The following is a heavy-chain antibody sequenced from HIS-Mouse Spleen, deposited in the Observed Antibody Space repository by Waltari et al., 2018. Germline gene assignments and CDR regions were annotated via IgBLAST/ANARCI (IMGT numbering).Heavy chain of an antibody. J-gene: IGHJ2*01. CDR2: IYYSGST. CDR1: GGPIRRSRYY. V-gene: IGHV4-39*07. D-gene: IGHD6-13*01. Sequence: QLQLQESGPGLVKPSETLSLTCTVSGGPIRRSRYYWSWIRQPPGKGLEWIGSIYYSGSTYYNPSLKSRVTISVDTSKNQFSLKLSSVTAADTAVYYCAREIPYSSSWYDWYFDLWGRGTLVTVSS. CDR3: AREIPYSSSWYDWYFDL.